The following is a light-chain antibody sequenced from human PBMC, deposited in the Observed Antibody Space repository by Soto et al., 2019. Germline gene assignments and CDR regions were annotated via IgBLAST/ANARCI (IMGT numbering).Light chain of an antibody. CDR3: QQYYSYPYT. J-gene: IGKJ2*01. V-gene: IGKV1-8*01. Sequence: AIRMTQSPSSLSASTGDRVTITCRASRGISSYLAWYQQKPGKAPKLLIYAASTLQSGVPSRFSGSGSGTDFTLTISCLQSEDFATYYCQQYYSYPYTFGQGTKVDIK. CDR2: AAS. CDR1: RGISSY.